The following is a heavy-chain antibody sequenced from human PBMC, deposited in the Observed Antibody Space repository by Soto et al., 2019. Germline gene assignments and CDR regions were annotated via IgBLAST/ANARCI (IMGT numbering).Heavy chain of an antibody. J-gene: IGHJ5*01. Sequence: SETLSLTCSVSGDSISTVNYFWAWIRQPPGQALEYIGYIYKSTTTYYNPSFESRVAISLDTSKSQFSLNVTSVTAADTAVYFCARGRYCLTGRCFPNWFDSWGQGTLVTVSS. D-gene: IGHD2-15*01. V-gene: IGHV4-30-4*01. CDR1: GDSISTVNYF. CDR3: ARGRYCLTGRCFPNWFDS. CDR2: IYKSTTT.